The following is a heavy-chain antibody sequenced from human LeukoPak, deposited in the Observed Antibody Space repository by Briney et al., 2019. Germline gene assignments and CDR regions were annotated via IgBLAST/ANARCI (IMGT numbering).Heavy chain of an antibody. CDR1: GGTFSSYA. Sequence: ASVKVSCKASGGTFSSYAISWVRQAPGQGLEWMGGIIPIFGTANYAQKFQGRVTITADKSTSTAYMELSSLRSEDTAVYYCAGVRYYDSSGYHGLDYWGQGALVTVSS. V-gene: IGHV1-69*06. CDR3: AGVRYYDSSGYHGLDY. J-gene: IGHJ4*02. D-gene: IGHD3-22*01. CDR2: IIPIFGTA.